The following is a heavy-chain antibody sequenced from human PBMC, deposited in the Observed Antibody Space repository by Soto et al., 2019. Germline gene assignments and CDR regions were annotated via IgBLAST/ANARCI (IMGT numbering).Heavy chain of an antibody. V-gene: IGHV1-69*01. CDR2: IIPIFGTA. CDR1: GGTFSSYA. J-gene: IGHJ3*02. D-gene: IGHD2-2*01. Sequence: VKVSCKASGGTFSSYAISWVRQAPGQGLEWMGGIIPIFGTANYAQKFQGRVTITADESTSTAYMELSSLRSEDTAVYYCARTLYCSSTSCFPGYAFDIWGQGTMVTVSS. CDR3: ARTLYCSSTSCFPGYAFDI.